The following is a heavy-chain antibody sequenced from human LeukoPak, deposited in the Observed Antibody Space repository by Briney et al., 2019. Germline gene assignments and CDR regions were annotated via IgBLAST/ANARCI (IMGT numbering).Heavy chain of an antibody. CDR1: GYTFTSYG. Sequence: GASVTVSFKASGYTFTSYGISWVRQAPGQGLEWMGWISAYNGNTNYAQKLQGRVTMTTDTSTSTAYMELSSLKASDTAMYYCARGIAVAGTGHRADYYYYMDVWGKGTTVTISS. CDR2: ISAYNGNT. D-gene: IGHD6-19*01. V-gene: IGHV1-18*01. J-gene: IGHJ6*03. CDR3: ARGIAVAGTGHRADYYYYMDV.